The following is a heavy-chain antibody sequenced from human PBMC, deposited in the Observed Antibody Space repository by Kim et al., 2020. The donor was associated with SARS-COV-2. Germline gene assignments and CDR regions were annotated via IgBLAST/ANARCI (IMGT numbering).Heavy chain of an antibody. Sequence: YADSVKGRFTIARDNSKNTLYLQMNSLRAEDTAVYYCAKDVGIAAAGPDYWGQGTLVTVSS. CDR3: AKDVGIAAAGPDY. J-gene: IGHJ4*02. V-gene: IGHV3-33*06. D-gene: IGHD6-13*01.